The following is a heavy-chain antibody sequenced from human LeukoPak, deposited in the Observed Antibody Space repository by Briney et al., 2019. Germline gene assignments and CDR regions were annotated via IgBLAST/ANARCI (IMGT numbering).Heavy chain of an antibody. J-gene: IGHJ3*02. CDR1: GFTFDDYA. CDR3: ARESDYHHAFDM. D-gene: IGHD4-17*01. V-gene: IGHV3-48*04. Sequence: PGRSLRLSCTASGFTFDDYAMHWVRQAPGKGLEWVSYIRSSSGTIYHADSVKGRFTISRDDAKNSLYLQMNSLRAEDTAVYYCARESDYHHAFDMWGQGTMVTVSS. CDR2: IRSSSGTI.